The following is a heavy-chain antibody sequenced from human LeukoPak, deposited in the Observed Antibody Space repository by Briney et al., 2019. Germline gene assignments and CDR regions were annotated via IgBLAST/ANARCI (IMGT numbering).Heavy chain of an antibody. CDR2: IIPIFGTA. CDR1: GGTFSSYA. CDR3: ARAHYYDSSGYDFPFDY. D-gene: IGHD3-22*01. V-gene: IGHV1-69*13. J-gene: IGHJ4*02. Sequence: ASVKVSCKASGGTFSSYAISWVRQAPGQGLEWMGGIIPIFGTANYAQKVQGRVAITADESTSTAYMKLSSLRSEDTAVYYCARAHYYDSSGYDFPFDYWGQGTLVTVSS.